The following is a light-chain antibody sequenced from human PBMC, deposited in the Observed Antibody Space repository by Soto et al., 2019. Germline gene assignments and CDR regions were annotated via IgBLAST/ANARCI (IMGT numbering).Light chain of an antibody. V-gene: IGKV3-11*01. CDR2: DVS. J-gene: IGKJ2*02. Sequence: EIILTQSPVTLSLSPGDRATLSCRASQSVSHYLAWYQQKPGQAPRLLIYDVSNRATGIPARFSGSGSGTAFTLTISSLEPEDFAVYFCQQRSEWPLCTFGQGTKLEIK. CDR3: QQRSEWPLCT. CDR1: QSVSHY.